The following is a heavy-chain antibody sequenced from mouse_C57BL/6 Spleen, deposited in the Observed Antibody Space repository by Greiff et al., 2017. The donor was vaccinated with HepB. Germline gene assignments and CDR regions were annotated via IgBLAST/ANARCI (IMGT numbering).Heavy chain of an antibody. V-gene: IGHV14-3*01. D-gene: IGHD1-1*01. J-gene: IGHJ1*03. Sequence: VQLKESVAELVRPGASVKLSCTASGFNIKNTYMHWVKQRPEQGLEWIGRIDPANGNTKYAPKFQGKATITADTSSNTAYLQLSSLTSEDTAIYYCAISTYGSSQGWYFDVWGTGTTVTVSS. CDR3: AISTYGSSQGWYFDV. CDR1: GFNIKNTY. CDR2: IDPANGNT.